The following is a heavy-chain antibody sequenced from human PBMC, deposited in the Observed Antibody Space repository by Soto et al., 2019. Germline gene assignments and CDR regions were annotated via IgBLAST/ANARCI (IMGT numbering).Heavy chain of an antibody. Sequence: SETLSLTCTVSGGSISGGGYCWSLIRQHPGKGLEWIGYIYYSGSTYYNPSLKSRVTISVDTSKNQFSLKLSSVTAADTAVYYCARVVVVGYFDYWGQGALVTVSS. CDR2: IYYSGST. D-gene: IGHD2-15*01. J-gene: IGHJ4*02. CDR1: GGSISGGGYC. CDR3: ARVVVVGYFDY. V-gene: IGHV4-31*03.